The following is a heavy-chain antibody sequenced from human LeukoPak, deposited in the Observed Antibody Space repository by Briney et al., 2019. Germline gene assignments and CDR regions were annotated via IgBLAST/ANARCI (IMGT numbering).Heavy chain of an antibody. D-gene: IGHD2-8*01. CDR3: ARVRGGYCTNGVCYEEGPFDY. CDR2: FDPEDGET. Sequence: ASVKVSCKVSGYTLTELSMHWVRQAPGKGLEWMGGFDPEDGETIYAQKFQGRVTMTEDTSTDTAYMELSSLRSEDTAVYYCARVRGGYCTNGVCYEEGPFDYWGQGTLVTVSS. CDR1: GYTLTELS. V-gene: IGHV1-24*01. J-gene: IGHJ4*02.